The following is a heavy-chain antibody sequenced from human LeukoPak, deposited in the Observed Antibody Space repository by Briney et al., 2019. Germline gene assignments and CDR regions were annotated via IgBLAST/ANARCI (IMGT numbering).Heavy chain of an antibody. D-gene: IGHD3-10*01. CDR2: ISAYNGNT. CDR1: GYTFTSYG. CDR3: ARDRGNTMVRGVPYYFDY. V-gene: IGHV1-18*01. J-gene: IGHJ4*02. Sequence: ASVKVSCKASGYTFTSYGISWVRQAPGQGLEWMGWISAYNGNTNYAQKFQGRVTITADESTSTAYMELSSLRSEDTAVYYCARDRGNTMVRGVPYYFDYWGQGTLVTVSS.